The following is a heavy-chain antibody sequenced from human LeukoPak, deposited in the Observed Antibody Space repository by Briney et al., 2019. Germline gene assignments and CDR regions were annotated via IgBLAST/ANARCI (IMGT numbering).Heavy chain of an antibody. CDR3: ARAEQGDAFDI. V-gene: IGHV4-34*01. CDR1: GGSFSGYY. Sequence: PSETLSLACAVYGGSFSGYYWSWIRQPPGKGLEWIGEINHSGSTNYNPSLKSRVTISVDTSKNQFSLKLSSVTAADTAVYYCARAEQGDAFDIWGQGTMVTVSS. CDR2: INHSGST. D-gene: IGHD1-26*01. J-gene: IGHJ3*02.